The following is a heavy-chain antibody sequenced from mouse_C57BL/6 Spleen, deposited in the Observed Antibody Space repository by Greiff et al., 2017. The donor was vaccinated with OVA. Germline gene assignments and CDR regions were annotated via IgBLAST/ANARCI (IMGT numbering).Heavy chain of an antibody. CDR1: GYSITSGYY. J-gene: IGHJ2*01. D-gene: IGHD4-1*01. CDR2: ISYDGSN. V-gene: IGHV3-6*01. Sequence: EVKLMESGPGLVKPSQSLSLTCSVTGYSITSGYYWNWIRQFPGNKLEWMGYISYDGSNNYNPSLKNRISITRDTSKNQFFLKLNSVTTEDTATYYCAREPNWDGFFDYWGQGTTLTVSS. CDR3: AREPNWDGFFDY.